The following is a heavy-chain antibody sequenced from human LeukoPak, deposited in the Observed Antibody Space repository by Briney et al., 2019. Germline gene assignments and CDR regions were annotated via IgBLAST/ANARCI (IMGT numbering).Heavy chain of an antibody. CDR2: IRYDGSNK. Sequence: GGSLRLSRAASGFTFSSYAMHWVRQAPGKGLEWVAFIRYDGSNKYYADSVKGRFTISRDNSKNTLYLQMNSLRAEDTAVYYCAKDSCSGGSCYSNYWGQGTLVTVSS. CDR3: AKDSCSGGSCYSNY. J-gene: IGHJ4*02. D-gene: IGHD2-15*01. V-gene: IGHV3-30*02. CDR1: GFTFSSYA.